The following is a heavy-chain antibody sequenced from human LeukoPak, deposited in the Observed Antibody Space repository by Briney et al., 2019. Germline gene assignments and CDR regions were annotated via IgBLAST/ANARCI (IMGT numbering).Heavy chain of an antibody. CDR1: GFTFGDYA. D-gene: IGHD2-2*01. V-gene: IGHV3-49*04. Sequence: GGSLRLSCTASGFTFGDYAMSWVRQAPGKGLEWVGFIRSKAYGGTTEYAASVKGRFTISRDDSKSIAYLQMNSLKTEDTAVYYCTRDVVVVPAGGFDPWGQGTLVTVSS. CDR3: TRDVVVVPAGGFDP. CDR2: IRSKAYGGTT. J-gene: IGHJ5*02.